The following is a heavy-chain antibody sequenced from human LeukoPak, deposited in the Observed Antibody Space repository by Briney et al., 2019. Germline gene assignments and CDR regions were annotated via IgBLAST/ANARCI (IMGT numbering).Heavy chain of an antibody. J-gene: IGHJ4*02. D-gene: IGHD3-10*01. CDR3: ARSSDSGTWAPFDY. Sequence: GGSLRLSCAASGFTFSSYWMSWVRQAPGKGLEWVANIKQDGSEKYYVDSVKGRFTISRDNAKNSLYLQLNSLRVEDTALYYCARSSDSGTWAPFDYWGQGTLVTVSS. CDR1: GFTFSSYW. CDR2: IKQDGSEK. V-gene: IGHV3-7*03.